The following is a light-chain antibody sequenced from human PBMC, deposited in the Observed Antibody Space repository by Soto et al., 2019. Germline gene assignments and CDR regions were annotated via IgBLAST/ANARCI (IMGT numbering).Light chain of an antibody. Sequence: EIGLTQSPGALSLSPGERATLSCWASESIGDYLAWYQQKPGQAPRLLIYGATMRTTGTPDRFSGAGSETHFTLAISRLEPGDFAVYYCQQYVTSPAITFGQGTRLEIK. V-gene: IGKV3-20*01. J-gene: IGKJ5*01. CDR2: GAT. CDR3: QQYVTSPAIT. CDR1: ESIGDY.